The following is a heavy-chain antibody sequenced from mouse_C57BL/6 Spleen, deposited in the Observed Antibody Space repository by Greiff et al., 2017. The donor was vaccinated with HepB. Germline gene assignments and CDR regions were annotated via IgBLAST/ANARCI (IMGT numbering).Heavy chain of an antibody. J-gene: IGHJ2*01. Sequence: EVKLMESGPELVKPGASVKISCKASGYTFTDYYMNWVKQSHGKSLEWIGDINPNNGGTSYNQKFKGKATLTVDKSSSTAYMELRSLTSEDSAVYYCAREGKNLLLRLGDYWGQGTTLTVSS. V-gene: IGHV1-26*01. D-gene: IGHD1-1*01. CDR2: INPNNGGT. CDR3: AREGKNLLLRLGDY. CDR1: GYTFTDYY.